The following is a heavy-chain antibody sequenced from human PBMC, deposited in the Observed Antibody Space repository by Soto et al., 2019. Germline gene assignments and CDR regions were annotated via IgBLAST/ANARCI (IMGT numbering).Heavy chain of an antibody. V-gene: IGHV4-4*07. J-gene: IGHJ4*02. CDR1: GGSINTFY. D-gene: IGHD5-12*01. CDR3: AREGSYSAYNFAHGIQLWSFDF. Sequence: SETLSLTCTVSGGSINTFYWSWVRQPAGKGLEWIGRIFTSGSTSFNPSLESRVAMSVDTSKNHFSLNLSSVTAADMAVYYCAREGSYSAYNFAHGIQLWSFDFWGQGALVTVS. CDR2: IFTSGST.